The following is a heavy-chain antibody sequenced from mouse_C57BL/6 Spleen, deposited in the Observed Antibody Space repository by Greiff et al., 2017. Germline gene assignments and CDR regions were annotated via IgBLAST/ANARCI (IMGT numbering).Heavy chain of an antibody. D-gene: IGHD2-5*01. CDR2: IDPSDSYT. Sequence: QVQLQQPGAELVMPGASVKLSCKASGYTFTSYWMHWVKQRPGQGLEWIGEIDPSDSYTNYNQKFKGKSTLTVDKSSSTAYMQLSSLTSEDSAVYYCARDDYSNWFAYWGQGTLVTVSA. CDR3: ARDDYSNWFAY. J-gene: IGHJ3*01. CDR1: GYTFTSYW. V-gene: IGHV1-69*01.